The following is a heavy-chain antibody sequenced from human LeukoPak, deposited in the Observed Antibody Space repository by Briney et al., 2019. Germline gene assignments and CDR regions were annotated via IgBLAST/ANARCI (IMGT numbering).Heavy chain of an antibody. V-gene: IGHV4-59*12. CDR1: GGSISSYY. J-gene: IGHJ6*02. D-gene: IGHD3-9*01. CDR3: AIVYYDYLLYKGGYYWYHFGMDV. CDR2: IYYSGST. Sequence: SETLSLTCTVSGGSISSYYWSWIRQPPGKGLEWIGYIYYSGSTNYNPSLKSRVTISVDTSKNQFSLKMSSVTAADTAAYYCAIVYYDYLLYKGGYYWYHFGMDVWGQGTTVTVSS.